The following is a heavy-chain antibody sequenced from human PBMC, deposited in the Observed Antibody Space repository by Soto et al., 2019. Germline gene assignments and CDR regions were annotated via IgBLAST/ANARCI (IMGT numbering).Heavy chain of an antibody. V-gene: IGHV3-23*01. CDR3: ATEMGATQGPFDN. J-gene: IGHJ4*02. Sequence: PGGSVRLSCVVSVFPFGANAMSWVRQAQGKGLEWVSGLSNTGRRTSYADSVKGRFNISRDNSENTVYLQMNSLRVEDTAVYYCATEMGATQGPFDNWGQGTLVTVSS. CDR1: VFPFGANA. D-gene: IGHD1-26*01. CDR2: LSNTGRRT.